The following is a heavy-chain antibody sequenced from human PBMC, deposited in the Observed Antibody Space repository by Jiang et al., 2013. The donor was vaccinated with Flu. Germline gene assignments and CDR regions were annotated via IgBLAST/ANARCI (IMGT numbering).Heavy chain of an antibody. CDR2: IDWDDDK. J-gene: IGHJ5*02. D-gene: IGHD1-26*01. V-gene: IGHV2-70*01. CDR1: GFSLSTSGMC. CDR3: ARAYSYSGPDNWFDP. Sequence: KPTQTLTLTCTFSGFSLSTSGMCVSWIRQPPGKALEWLALIDWDDDKYYSTSLKTRLTISKDTSKNQVVLTMTNMDPVDTATYYCARAYSYSGPDNWFDPWGQGTRVTVSS.